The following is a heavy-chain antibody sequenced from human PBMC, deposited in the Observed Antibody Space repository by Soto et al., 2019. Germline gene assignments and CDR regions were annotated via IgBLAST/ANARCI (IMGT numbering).Heavy chain of an antibody. CDR3: AKEAKYAYYMDV. CDR2: ISGSGGST. CDR1: GFTYSSAA. D-gene: IGHD5-12*01. J-gene: IGHJ6*03. Sequence: RSLRLSCSAPGFTYSSAAMSWVRQAPGKGLEWVSAISGSGGSTYYADSVKGRFTISRDNSKNTLYLQMNSLRAEDTAVYYCAKEAKYAYYMDVWGKGTTVTVSS. V-gene: IGHV3-23*01.